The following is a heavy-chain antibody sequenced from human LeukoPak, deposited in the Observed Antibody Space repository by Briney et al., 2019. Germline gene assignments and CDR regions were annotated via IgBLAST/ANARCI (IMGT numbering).Heavy chain of an antibody. CDR1: GFTFSSYA. CDR2: ISGSGGST. CDR3: ARAVGY. V-gene: IGHV3-23*01. Sequence: GGSLRLSCAASGFTFSSYAMSWVRQAPGKGLEWVSAISGSGGSTYYADSVKGRFTISRDNAKNSLYLQMNNLRVEDTAVYFCARAVGYWGQGTLVTVAS. J-gene: IGHJ4*02. D-gene: IGHD4-23*01.